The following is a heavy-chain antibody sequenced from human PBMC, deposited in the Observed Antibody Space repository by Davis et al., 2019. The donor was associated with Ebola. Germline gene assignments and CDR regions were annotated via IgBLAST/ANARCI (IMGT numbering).Heavy chain of an antibody. J-gene: IGHJ4*02. CDR2: ISGSGGST. D-gene: IGHD3-10*01. Sequence: GESLKISCAASGFTFSSYAMSWVRQAPGKGLEWVSAISGSGGSTYYADSVKGRFTISRDNSKNTLYLQMNSLKTEDTAVYYCTRGYYGSGSYVDYWGQGTLVTVSS. CDR3: TRGYYGSGSYVDY. CDR1: GFTFSSYA. V-gene: IGHV3-23*01.